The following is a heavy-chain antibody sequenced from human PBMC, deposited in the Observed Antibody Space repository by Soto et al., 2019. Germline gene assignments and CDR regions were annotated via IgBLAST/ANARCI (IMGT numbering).Heavy chain of an antibody. Sequence: SLRLSCAASGFTFSSNGMHWVRQAPGKGLERVAVISYDGSNRQYADSVKGRFTISRDNSKSTLYLQMNSLRAEDTAVYYCAKDLWGVDTRMFGHSYGLDVWGQGTTVTVSS. D-gene: IGHD3-10*02. CDR3: AKDLWGVDTRMFGHSYGLDV. CDR2: ISYDGSNR. J-gene: IGHJ6*02. CDR1: GFTFSSNG. V-gene: IGHV3-30*18.